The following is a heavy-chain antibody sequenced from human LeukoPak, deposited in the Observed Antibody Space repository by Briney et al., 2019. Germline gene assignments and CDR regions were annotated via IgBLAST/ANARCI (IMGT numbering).Heavy chain of an antibody. Sequence: GGSLRLSCAASGFTFSTYSMNWVRQAPGKGLEWISYISSGTTTMYYADSVKGRFTISRDNAKNSLYLQMNSLRAEDTAVYYCARGVGELLPDSWGQGTLVTVSS. J-gene: IGHJ4*02. D-gene: IGHD3-10*01. V-gene: IGHV3-48*01. CDR2: ISSGTTTM. CDR1: GFTFSTYS. CDR3: ARGVGELLPDS.